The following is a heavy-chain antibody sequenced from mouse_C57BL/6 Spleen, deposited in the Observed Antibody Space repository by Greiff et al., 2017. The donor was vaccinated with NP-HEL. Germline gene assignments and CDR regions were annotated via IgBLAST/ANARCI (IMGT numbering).Heavy chain of an antibody. Sequence: QVQLQQSGAELVKPGASVKISCKASGYAFSSYWMNWVKQRPGKGLEWIGQIYPGDGDTNYNGKFKGKATLTADKSSSTAYMQLSSLTSEDSAVYFCAREYYYGSSHWYFDVWGTVTTVTVSS. D-gene: IGHD1-1*01. V-gene: IGHV1-80*01. CDR2: IYPGDGDT. CDR3: AREYYYGSSHWYFDV. CDR1: GYAFSSYW. J-gene: IGHJ1*03.